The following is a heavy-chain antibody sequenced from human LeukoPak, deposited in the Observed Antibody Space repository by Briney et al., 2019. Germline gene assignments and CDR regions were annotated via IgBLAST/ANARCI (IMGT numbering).Heavy chain of an antibody. V-gene: IGHV4-61*05. CDR3: ARHRGEAYSSSTNFDY. Sequence: PSETLSLTCTVSGGSISSSSYYWSWIRQPPGKGLEWIGYIYTSGSTNYNPSLKSRVTISVDTSKNQFSLKLSSVTAADTAVYYCARHRGEAYSSSTNFDYWGQGTLVTVSS. J-gene: IGHJ4*02. D-gene: IGHD6-6*01. CDR1: GGSISSSSYY. CDR2: IYTSGST.